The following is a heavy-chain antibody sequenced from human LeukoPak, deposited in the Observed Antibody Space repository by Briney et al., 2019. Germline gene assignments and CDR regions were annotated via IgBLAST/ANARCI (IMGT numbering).Heavy chain of an antibody. CDR3: ARDGDAYNLDY. J-gene: IGHJ4*02. D-gene: IGHD5-24*01. V-gene: IGHV3-74*01. Sequence: GGSLRLSCAASGFTFSNYWMHWVRQAPVKGLVWVSRIKGDGSYTNYADSVKGRFTISRDNAKNTLYLQMNSLRAEDTAVYYCARDGDAYNLDYWGQGALVTVSS. CDR1: GFTFSNYW. CDR2: IKGDGSYT.